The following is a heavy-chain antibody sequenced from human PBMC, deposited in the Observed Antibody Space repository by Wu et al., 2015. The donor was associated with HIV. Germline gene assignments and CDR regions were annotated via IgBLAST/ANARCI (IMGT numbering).Heavy chain of an antibody. CDR3: LTAIDGIVY. CDR1: GYTFNSYY. J-gene: IGHJ4*02. Sequence: QVQLLQSGAEVKKPGASVKVSCRASGYTFNSYYIHWVRQAPGQGLEWMGGINPNSGGTNYAQKFQGRVTMTRDTSTNTAYMELSGLTFDDTAMYYCLTAIDGIVYWGQGPLVTVSS. V-gene: IGHV1-2*02. D-gene: IGHD5-24*01. CDR2: INPNSGGT.